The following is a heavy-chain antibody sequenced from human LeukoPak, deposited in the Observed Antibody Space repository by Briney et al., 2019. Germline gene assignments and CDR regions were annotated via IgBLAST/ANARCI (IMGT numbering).Heavy chain of an antibody. Sequence: GGSLRLSCAASGFSFSSYWMSWVRQAPGKGLEWVAVIWNDGTNKYYADSVKGRFTISRDNFKNTLYLQMNILRAEDTAMYYCARWGSMTYQQFDCWGQGTLVTVSS. CDR1: GFSFSSYW. V-gene: IGHV3-33*08. D-gene: IGHD2-2*01. J-gene: IGHJ4*02. CDR2: IWNDGTNK. CDR3: ARWGSMTYQQFDC.